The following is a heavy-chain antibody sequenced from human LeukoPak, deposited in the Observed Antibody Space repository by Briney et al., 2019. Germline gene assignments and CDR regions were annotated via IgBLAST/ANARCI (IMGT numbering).Heavy chain of an antibody. CDR1: GFSLNTRGVG. J-gene: IGHJ4*02. V-gene: IGHV2-5*02. CDR3: AHRKNYYDSSVFDN. Sequence: SGPTLVNPTQTLTLTCTFSGFSLNTRGVGVGWIRQPPGRALEWLALIYWDDDRRYSPSLKSRLTITKDTSRNQVVLTMTDMDPVDTATYFCAHRKNYYDSSVFDNWGQGTLVTVSS. CDR2: IYWDDDR. D-gene: IGHD3-22*01.